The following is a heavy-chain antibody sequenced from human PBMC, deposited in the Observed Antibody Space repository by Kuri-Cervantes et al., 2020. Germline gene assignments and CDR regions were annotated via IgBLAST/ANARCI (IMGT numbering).Heavy chain of an antibody. Sequence: GESLKISCAASGFTFNYYSMNWIRQAPGKGLEWVSYISSGGATIYYADSVKGRFTISRDNAKNFLFLQMNSLRAEDTAVYYCARVATITDYWGQGTPVTVSS. V-gene: IGHV3-48*04. J-gene: IGHJ4*02. CDR2: ISSGGATI. CDR1: GFTFNYYS. D-gene: IGHD5-12*01. CDR3: ARVATITDY.